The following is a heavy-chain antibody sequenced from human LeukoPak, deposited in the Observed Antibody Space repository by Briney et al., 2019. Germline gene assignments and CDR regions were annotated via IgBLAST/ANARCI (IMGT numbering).Heavy chain of an antibody. J-gene: IGHJ4*02. CDR2: ISAYNGNT. D-gene: IGHD3-10*01. Sequence: GASVTVSCKASGYTFTSYGISWVRQAPGQGLEWMGWISAYNGNTNYAQKLQGRVTMTTDTSTSTAYMELRSLRSDDTAVYYCARGSLLRGGYYGSGRALSFGVYWGQGTLVTVSS. CDR1: GYTFTSYG. CDR3: ARGSLLRGGYYGSGRALSFGVY. V-gene: IGHV1-18*01.